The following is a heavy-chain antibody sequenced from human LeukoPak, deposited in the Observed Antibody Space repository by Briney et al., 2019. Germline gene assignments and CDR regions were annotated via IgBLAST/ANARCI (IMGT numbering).Heavy chain of an antibody. J-gene: IGHJ6*03. CDR2: IYYSGST. Sequence: SETLSLTCTVSGGSVSSGSYYWSWIRQPPGKGLEWIGYIYYSGSTNYNPSLKGRVTISVDTSKNQFSLKLSSVTAADTAVYYCARGSSSLEWLLYLDYYYMDVWGKGTTVTVSS. CDR1: GGSVSSGSYY. D-gene: IGHD3-3*01. V-gene: IGHV4-61*01. CDR3: ARGSSSLEWLLYLDYYYMDV.